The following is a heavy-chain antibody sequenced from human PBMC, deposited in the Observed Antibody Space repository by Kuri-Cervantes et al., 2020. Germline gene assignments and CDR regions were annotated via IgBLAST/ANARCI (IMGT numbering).Heavy chain of an antibody. CDR2: ISSSSSYI. J-gene: IGHJ6*02. CDR1: GFTFSSYS. V-gene: IGHV3-21*01. Sequence: ETLSLTCAASGFTFSSYSMNWVRQAPGKGLEWVSSISSSSSYIYYADSVKGRFTISRDNAKNSLYLQMNSLRAEDTAVYYCARDLSYYDILTGYYPSYYYYGMDVWGQGTTVTVSS. CDR3: ARDLSYYDILTGYYPSYYYYGMDV. D-gene: IGHD3-9*01.